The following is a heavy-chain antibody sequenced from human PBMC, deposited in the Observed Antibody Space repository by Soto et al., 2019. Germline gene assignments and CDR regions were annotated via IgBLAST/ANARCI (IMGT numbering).Heavy chain of an antibody. CDR2: IQMSGTT. CDR1: GASVRSYH. Sequence: PSETLSLTCAVSGASVRSYHWSWIRQAAGKGLEWIGRIQMSGTTNYNPSLKTRVTMSLDTSKNEVSLRMTSVTAADTAVYFCETDRSTMSWFDPWGQGILVTVSS. J-gene: IGHJ5*02. CDR3: ETDRSTMSWFDP. V-gene: IGHV4-4*07. D-gene: IGHD1-1*01.